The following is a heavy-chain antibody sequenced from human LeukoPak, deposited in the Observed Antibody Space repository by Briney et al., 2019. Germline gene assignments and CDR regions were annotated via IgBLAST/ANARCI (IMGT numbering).Heavy chain of an antibody. Sequence: GGSLRLSCAASGFTFSSYAMHWVRQAPGKGLEWVAVISYDGSNKYYADSVKGRFTISRDNSKNTLYLQMNSLRAEDTAVYYCARDQDGPNRSGNYGTDVWGQGTTVTVSS. J-gene: IGHJ6*02. CDR3: ARDQDGPNRSGNYGTDV. CDR1: GFTFSSYA. D-gene: IGHD3-10*01. CDR2: ISYDGSNK. V-gene: IGHV3-30-3*01.